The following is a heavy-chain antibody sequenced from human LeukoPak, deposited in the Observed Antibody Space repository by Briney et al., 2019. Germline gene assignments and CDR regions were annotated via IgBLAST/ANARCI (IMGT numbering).Heavy chain of an antibody. Sequence: SVKVSCKASGFTFTSSAMQWVRQARGQRLEWIGWIVVGSGDTNYAQKFQERVTITRDMSTSTAYMELSSLRSEDTAVYYCAAERGFELTPFDAFDIWGQGTMVTVSS. D-gene: IGHD3-10*01. CDR2: IVVGSGDT. J-gene: IGHJ3*02. V-gene: IGHV1-58*02. CDR3: AAERGFELTPFDAFDI. CDR1: GFTFTSSA.